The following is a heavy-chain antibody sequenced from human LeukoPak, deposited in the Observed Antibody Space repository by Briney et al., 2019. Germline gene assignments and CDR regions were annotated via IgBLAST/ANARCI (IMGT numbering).Heavy chain of an antibody. CDR1: GFPFSSYS. D-gene: IGHD5-18*01. J-gene: IGHJ4*02. CDR3: ARDLVERGYSYGRCDY. Sequence: GGPLRLSCAASGFPFSSYSMNWVRQPPGKGLDWVPSISSSSSYIYYADSVKGRFTISRDNAKNSLYLQMNSLRAEDTAVYYCARDLVERGYSYGRCDYWGQGTLVTVSS. V-gene: IGHV3-21*01. CDR2: ISSSSSYI.